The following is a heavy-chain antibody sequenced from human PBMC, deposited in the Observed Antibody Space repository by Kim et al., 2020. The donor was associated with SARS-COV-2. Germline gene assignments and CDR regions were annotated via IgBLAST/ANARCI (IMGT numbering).Heavy chain of an antibody. J-gene: IGHJ4*02. D-gene: IGHD6-13*01. CDR3: ARLEAAAGIFYFDY. V-gene: IGHV5-51*01. Sequence: SPSVRGQVTISADKAISTAYLQWSSLKASDTAMYYCARLEAAAGIFYFDYWGQGTLVTVSS.